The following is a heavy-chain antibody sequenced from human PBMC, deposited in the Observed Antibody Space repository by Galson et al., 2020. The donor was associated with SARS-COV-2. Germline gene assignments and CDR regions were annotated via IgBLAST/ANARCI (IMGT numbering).Heavy chain of an antibody. J-gene: IGHJ5*02. Sequence: ASVKVSCKVSGYTLTELSMQWVRQAPGQGLEWMGGFDPESGGTVYAQKFLGRVTMTEDTSTDTAYLEVRGLGSEDTAVYYCATAFAYQMLPLNLWGQGTLVTVSS. CDR3: ATAFAYQMLPLNL. V-gene: IGHV1-24*01. CDR2: FDPESGGT. CDR1: GYTLTELS. D-gene: IGHD2-2*01.